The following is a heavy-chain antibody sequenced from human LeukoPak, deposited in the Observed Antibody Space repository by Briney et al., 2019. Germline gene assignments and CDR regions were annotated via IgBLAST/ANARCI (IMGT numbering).Heavy chain of an antibody. V-gene: IGHV1-18*01. CDR1: GYTFTSYG. Sequence: APVKVSCKASGYTFTSYGISWVRQAPGQGLEWMGWISAYNGNTNYAQKLQGRVTMTTDTSTSTAYMELRSLRSDDTAVYYCARDHGDHDYGDYYFDYWGQGTLVTVSS. D-gene: IGHD4-17*01. J-gene: IGHJ4*02. CDR3: ARDHGDHDYGDYYFDY. CDR2: ISAYNGNT.